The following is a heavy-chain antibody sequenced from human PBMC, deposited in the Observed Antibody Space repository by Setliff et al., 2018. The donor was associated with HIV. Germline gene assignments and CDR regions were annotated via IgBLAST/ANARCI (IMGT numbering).Heavy chain of an antibody. CDR2: ITHSRRT. CDR3: ARGFSGDYLFTGYLDV. D-gene: IGHD3-22*01. CDR1: GGSFSGFY. V-gene: IGHV4-34*01. J-gene: IGHJ6*03. Sequence: SETLSLTCAVYGGSFSGFYWNWIRQAPGKGLEWIGEITHSRRTKYNPSLKSRVTISVDTSKNQFSLKLSSVTAADTAFYYCARGFSGDYLFTGYLDVWGKGTTVTVSS.